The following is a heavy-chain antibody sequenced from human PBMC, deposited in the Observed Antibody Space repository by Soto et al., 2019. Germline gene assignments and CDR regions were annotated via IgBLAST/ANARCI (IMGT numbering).Heavy chain of an antibody. Sequence: PGGSLRLSCAASGFTFSSYGMHWVRQAPGKGLEWVAVIWYDGSNKYYADSVKGRFTISRDNSKNTLYLQMNSLRAEDTAVYYCARDPLRAVAGTYYGMDVWGQGTTVTVSS. V-gene: IGHV3-33*01. D-gene: IGHD6-19*01. CDR1: GFTFSSYG. CDR2: IWYDGSNK. J-gene: IGHJ6*02. CDR3: ARDPLRAVAGTYYGMDV.